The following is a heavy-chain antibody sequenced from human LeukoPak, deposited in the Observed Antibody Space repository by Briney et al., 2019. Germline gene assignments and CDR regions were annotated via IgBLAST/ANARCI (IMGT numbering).Heavy chain of an antibody. CDR2: ISGSGGST. CDR3: AIDPVIREMATIRVFDY. D-gene: IGHD5-24*01. Sequence: GGSLRLSCAASGFTFSSYAMSWVRQAPGMGLEWVSAISGSGGSTYYADSVKGRFTISRDNSKNTLYLQMNSLRAEDTAVYYCAIDPVIREMATIRVFDYWGQGTLVTVSS. V-gene: IGHV3-23*01. CDR1: GFTFSSYA. J-gene: IGHJ4*02.